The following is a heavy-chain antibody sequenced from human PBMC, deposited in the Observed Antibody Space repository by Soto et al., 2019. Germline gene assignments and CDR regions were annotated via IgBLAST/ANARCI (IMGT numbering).Heavy chain of an antibody. CDR3: ARDRLEDFWSGYRQNYYYYGMDV. CDR2: ISAYNGNT. J-gene: IGHJ6*02. CDR1: GYTFTSYG. Sequence: GASVKVSCKASGYTFTSYGISWVRQAPGQGLEWMGWISAYNGNTNYAQKLQGRVTMTTDTSTSTAYMELRSLRSDDTAVYYCARDRLEDFWSGYRQNYYYYGMDVWGQGTTVTVSS. D-gene: IGHD3-3*01. V-gene: IGHV1-18*01.